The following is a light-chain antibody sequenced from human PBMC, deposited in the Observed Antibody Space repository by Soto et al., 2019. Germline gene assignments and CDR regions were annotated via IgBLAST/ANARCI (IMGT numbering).Light chain of an antibody. CDR3: QQTYSDIS. V-gene: IGKV1-39*01. CDR1: RTIHTD. CDR2: GAS. J-gene: IGKJ4*01. Sequence: DVRMTQSPSSLSASVGDKITITCLARRTIHTDFNWFQQQPGAPPRLLIYGASTLHDGVPSRFSGSGSVADFTLTISGLQPEDFASYHCQQTYSDISFGGGTKA.